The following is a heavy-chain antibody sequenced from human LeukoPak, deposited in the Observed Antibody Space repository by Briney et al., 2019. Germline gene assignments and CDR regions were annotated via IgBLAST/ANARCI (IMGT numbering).Heavy chain of an antibody. CDR3: ARNYGHNSKYFDF. D-gene: IGHD4-17*01. J-gene: IGHJ4*02. CDR1: GYTFTDYF. Sequence: ASVKVSCKAPGYTFTDYFIHWVRQAPGQGLEWMGWIRPNSGDTHYAQRFQGRVTMTRDTSVSTARMELSSLRSDDTAIYYCARNYGHNSKYFDFWGQGTLVTVSS. CDR2: IRPNSGDT. V-gene: IGHV1-2*02.